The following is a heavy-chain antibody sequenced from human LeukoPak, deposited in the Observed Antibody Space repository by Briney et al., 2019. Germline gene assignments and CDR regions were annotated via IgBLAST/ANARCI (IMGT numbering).Heavy chain of an antibody. CDR1: GFTFRSYS. CDR2: ITSSSSYL. V-gene: IGHV3-21*01. CDR3: ASDYDSSFDY. J-gene: IGHJ4*02. Sequence: GGSLRLSCAASGFTFRSYSMNWVRQSPGKGLEWVSSITSSSSYLFYADSVKGRFTISRDNVKNSLYLQMNSLRAEDTAVYYCASDYDSSFDYWGQGTLVTVSS. D-gene: IGHD5-12*01.